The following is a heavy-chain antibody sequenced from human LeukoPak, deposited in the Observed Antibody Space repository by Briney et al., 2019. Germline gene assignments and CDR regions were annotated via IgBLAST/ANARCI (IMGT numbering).Heavy chain of an antibody. V-gene: IGHV1-18*01. CDR2: ISAYNGNT. D-gene: IGHD3-3*01. Sequence: ASVNVSCKASGYTFTSYGISWVRQAPGQGLEWMGWISAYNGNTNYAQKLQGRVTMTTDTSTSTAYMELRSLRSDDTAVYYCARDGDFWSGSDNWFDPWGQGTLVTVSS. J-gene: IGHJ5*02. CDR1: GYTFTSYG. CDR3: ARDGDFWSGSDNWFDP.